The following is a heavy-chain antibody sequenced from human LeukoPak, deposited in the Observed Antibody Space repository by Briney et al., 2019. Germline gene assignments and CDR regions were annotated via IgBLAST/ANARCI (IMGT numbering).Heavy chain of an antibody. CDR1: GFSLSTSGVG. V-gene: IGHV2-5*01. D-gene: IGHD3-10*01. CDR3: AHRSSFGEFFY. CDR2: IYWNDDR. Sequence: SGPTLVNPTQTLTLTCTFSGFSLSTSGVGVFWIRQPPEKALEWLAIIYWNDDRRYSPSLKSRLTITKDTSKNQVVLTLTNMDPVDTATYYCAHRSSFGEFFYWGQGTLVTVSS. J-gene: IGHJ4*02.